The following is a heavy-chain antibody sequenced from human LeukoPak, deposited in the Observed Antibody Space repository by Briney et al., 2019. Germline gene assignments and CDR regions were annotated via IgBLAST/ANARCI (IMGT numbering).Heavy chain of an antibody. CDR1: GSTFSSYG. CDR2: IRYDGSNK. CDR3: AKLLGYCSSTSCYTGDYFDY. Sequence: HPGGSLRLSCAASGSTFSSYGMHWVRQAPGKGLEWVAFIRYDGSNKYYADSVKGRFTISRDNSKNTLYLQMNSLRAEDTAVYYCAKLLGYCSSTSCYTGDYFDYWGQGTLVTVSS. J-gene: IGHJ4*02. V-gene: IGHV3-30*02. D-gene: IGHD2-2*02.